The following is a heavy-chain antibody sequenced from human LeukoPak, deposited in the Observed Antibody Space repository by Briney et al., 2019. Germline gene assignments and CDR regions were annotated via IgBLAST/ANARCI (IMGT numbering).Heavy chain of an antibody. J-gene: IGHJ6*02. CDR1: GFTFSIYG. D-gene: IGHD3-10*01. CDR2: ISAYNGDI. Sequence: ASVKVSCMASGFTFSIYGFTWVRQAPGQGLEWMGWISAYNGDIKYPQNLQGRVTMTADTSTNTAYMELKGLRSDDTAVYFCAREGYFGSGIDYFYGMDVWGQGTKVTVSS. CDR3: AREGYFGSGIDYFYGMDV. V-gene: IGHV1-18*01.